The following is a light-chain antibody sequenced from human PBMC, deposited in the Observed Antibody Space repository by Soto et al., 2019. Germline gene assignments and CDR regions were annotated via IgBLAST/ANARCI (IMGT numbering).Light chain of an antibody. CDR3: SSYTSSNTLYV. CDR1: SSDVGGYNY. CDR2: DVN. V-gene: IGLV2-14*03. Sequence: QSVLTQPASVSGSPGQSITISCTGTSSDVGGYNYVSWYQHHPGKAPKLMIYDVNNRPSGVSDRFSGSKSGNTASLTISVLQAEDEADYYCSSYTSSNTLYVFGTGTKVTV. J-gene: IGLJ1*01.